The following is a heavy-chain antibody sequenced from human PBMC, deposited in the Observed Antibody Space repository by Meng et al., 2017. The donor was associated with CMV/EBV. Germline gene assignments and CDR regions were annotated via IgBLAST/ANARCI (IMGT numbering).Heavy chain of an antibody. CDR3: ARDFPLVVVPAAGFDP. J-gene: IGHJ5*02. V-gene: IGHV3-21*01. CDR2: ISSSSSYI. CDR1: FTFSSYS. D-gene: IGHD2-2*01. Sequence: FTFSSYSMNWVRQAPGKGLEWVSSISSSSSYIYYADSVKGRFTISRDNAKNSLYLQMNSLRAEDTAVYYCARDFPLVVVPAAGFDPWGQGTLVTVSS.